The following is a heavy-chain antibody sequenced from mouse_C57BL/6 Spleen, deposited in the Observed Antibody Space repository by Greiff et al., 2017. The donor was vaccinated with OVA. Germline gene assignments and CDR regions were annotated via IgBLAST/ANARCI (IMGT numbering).Heavy chain of an antibody. V-gene: IGHV7-3*01. CDR3: ARYPTGKGYYAMDY. D-gene: IGHD4-1*02. CDR2: IRNKANGYTT. J-gene: IGHJ4*01. CDR1: GFTFTDYY. Sequence: EVKLVESGGGLVQPGGSLSLSCAASGFTFTDYYMSWVRQPPGKALEWLGFIRNKANGYTTEYSASVKGRFTISRDNSQSILYLQMNALRAEDSATYYCARYPTGKGYYAMDYWGQGTSVTVSS.